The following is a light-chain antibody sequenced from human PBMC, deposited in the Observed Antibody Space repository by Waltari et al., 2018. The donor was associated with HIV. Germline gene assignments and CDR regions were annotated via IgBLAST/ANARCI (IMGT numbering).Light chain of an antibody. CDR1: QMIENF. J-gene: IGKJ5*01. CDR2: AAS. CDR3: QQTSRTPHT. Sequence: DIQMTQPPPSLSASVGDRVTITCRASQMIENFLNWYQQTPGKPPKLLIVAASSLQRGIPSRFSGSGSGTEFTLTINSLQPEDFATYYCQQTSRTPHTFGHGTRLE. V-gene: IGKV1-39*01.